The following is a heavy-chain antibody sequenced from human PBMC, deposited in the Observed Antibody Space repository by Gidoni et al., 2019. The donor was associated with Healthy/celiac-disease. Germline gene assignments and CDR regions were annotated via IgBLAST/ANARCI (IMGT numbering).Heavy chain of an antibody. CDR1: GGSISSYY. CDR3: AREGTLPGWFDP. J-gene: IGHJ5*02. V-gene: IGHV4-4*07. Sequence: QVQLQESGPGLVKPSETLSLTCTVSGGSISSYYWSWIRQPAGKGLGWIGRIYTSGSTNYNPSLKSRVTMSVDTSKNQFSLKLSSVTAADTAVYYCAREGTLPGWFDPWGQGTLVTVSS. CDR2: IYTSGST.